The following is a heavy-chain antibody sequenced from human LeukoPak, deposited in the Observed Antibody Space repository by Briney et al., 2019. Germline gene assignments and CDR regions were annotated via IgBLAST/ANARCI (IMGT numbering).Heavy chain of an antibody. CDR1: GGTFSSYA. Sequence: ASVKVSCKASGGTFSSYAISWVRQAPGQGLEWMGWISAYNGNTNYAQKLQGRVTMTTDTSTSTAYMELRSLRSDDTAVYYCARDFPRSYDSFDIWGQGTMVTVSS. CDR3: ARDFPRSYDSFDI. V-gene: IGHV1-18*01. D-gene: IGHD1-26*01. J-gene: IGHJ3*02. CDR2: ISAYNGNT.